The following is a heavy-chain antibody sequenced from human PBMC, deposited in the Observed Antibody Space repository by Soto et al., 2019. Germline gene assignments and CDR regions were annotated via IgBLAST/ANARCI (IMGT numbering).Heavy chain of an antibody. Sequence: ASGTLSLTCTVSGGSLSSNSYYLGWIRQPPGKGLEWIGSIRYGGSTFYNPSLKSRVTITVDTSKNQFSLKLSSVTAADTAVYFCARQSRISVAGTTNFDYWGQGTPVTVSS. D-gene: IGHD6-19*01. V-gene: IGHV4-39*01. CDR2: IRYGGST. CDR1: GGSLSSNSYY. CDR3: ARQSRISVAGTTNFDY. J-gene: IGHJ4*02.